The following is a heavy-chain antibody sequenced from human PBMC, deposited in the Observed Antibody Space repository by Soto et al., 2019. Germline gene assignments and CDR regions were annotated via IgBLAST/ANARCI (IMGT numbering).Heavy chain of an antibody. CDR3: RVWDGDASFYYYYGMDV. CDR1: GGSISSSSYY. D-gene: IGHD4-17*01. CDR2: IYYSGST. J-gene: IGHJ6*02. Sequence: QLQLQESGPGLVKPSETLSLTCTVSGGSISSSSYYWGWIRQPPGKGLEWIGSIYYSGSTYYNPSLKSQVTISVDTSKNQFSLKLSSVTAADTAVYYCRVWDGDASFYYYYGMDVWGQGTTVTVSS. V-gene: IGHV4-39*01.